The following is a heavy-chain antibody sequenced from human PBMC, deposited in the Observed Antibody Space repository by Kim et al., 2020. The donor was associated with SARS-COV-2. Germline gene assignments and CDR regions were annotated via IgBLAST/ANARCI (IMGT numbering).Heavy chain of an antibody. V-gene: IGHV3-48*03. D-gene: IGHD6-19*01. J-gene: IGHJ2*01. Sequence: GGSLRLSCAASGFTFSSYEMNWVRQGPGKGLEWVAYISSSGSTIYYADSVKGRFTISRDNAKKSLYLRMNSLRAEDTAVYYCARASSRLWLVPGWYFDLWGRGTLVTVSS. CDR3: ARASSRLWLVPGWYFDL. CDR2: ISSSGSTI. CDR1: GFTFSSYE.